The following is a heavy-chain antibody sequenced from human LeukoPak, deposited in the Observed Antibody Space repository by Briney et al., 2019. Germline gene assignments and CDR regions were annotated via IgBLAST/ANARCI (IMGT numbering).Heavy chain of an antibody. CDR3: ARGVTTRYYYYYMDV. V-gene: IGHV4-34*01. Sequence: SGAPSLTCAVYGGSFCGYYWRWSRQPPGKGLEWIGEINHSGSTNYNPSLKSRVTISVDPSKNQFSLKLSSVTAADTAVYYCARGVTTRYYYYYMDVWGKGTTVTVSS. D-gene: IGHD4-17*01. J-gene: IGHJ6*03. CDR1: GGSFCGYY. CDR2: INHSGST.